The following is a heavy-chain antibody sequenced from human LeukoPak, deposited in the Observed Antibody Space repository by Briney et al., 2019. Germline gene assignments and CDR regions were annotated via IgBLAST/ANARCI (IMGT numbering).Heavy chain of an antibody. Sequence: ASVKVSCKASGYTFTSYSIHWVRQAPGQGLEWMGIINPSGASAMYAQKFQGRVTMTRDMSTATVYLDLSSLRFDDTAVYYCARGHGSGSTNWFDPWGQGTLVTVSS. CDR2: INPSGASA. CDR3: ARGHGSGSTNWFDP. J-gene: IGHJ5*02. D-gene: IGHD3-10*01. CDR1: GYTFTSYS. V-gene: IGHV1-46*01.